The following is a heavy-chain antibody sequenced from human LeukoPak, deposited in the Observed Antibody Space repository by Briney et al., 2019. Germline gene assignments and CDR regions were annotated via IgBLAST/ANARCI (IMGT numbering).Heavy chain of an antibody. D-gene: IGHD2-15*01. J-gene: IGHJ4*02. CDR3: VRDIEL. Sequence: PSETLSLTCAVYGGSFSGYYWSWIRQPPGKGLEWIGEINHSGSTNYNPSLKSRVTISVDTSKNQFSLKMSSVTAADTAVYYCVRDIELWGQGTLVTVSS. CDR2: INHSGST. CDR1: GGSFSGYY. V-gene: IGHV4-34*01.